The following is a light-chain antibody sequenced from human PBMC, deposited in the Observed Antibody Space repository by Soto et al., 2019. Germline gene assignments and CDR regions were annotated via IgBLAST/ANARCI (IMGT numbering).Light chain of an antibody. Sequence: QSALTQPPSASGPPGQSVTISCTGTSXDVGAYNYVSWYQQHPGKAPKLMIYEVTKRPSGVPDRFSGSKSGNTASLTVSGLQTEDEADYYCGSHAGNSNLVFGGGTKLTVL. J-gene: IGLJ3*02. CDR2: EVT. CDR3: GSHAGNSNLV. V-gene: IGLV2-8*01. CDR1: SXDVGAYNY.